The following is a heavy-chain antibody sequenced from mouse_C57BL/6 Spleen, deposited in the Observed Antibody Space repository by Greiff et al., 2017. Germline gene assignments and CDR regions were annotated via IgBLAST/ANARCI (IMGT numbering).Heavy chain of an antibody. Sequence: VKLVESGPGLVAPSQSLSITCTVSGSSLTSYAISWVRQPPGKGLEWLGVIWTGGGTNYNSALKSRLSISKDNSKSQVFLKMNSLQTDDTARYYCARTEKDDYEFAYWGQGTLVTVSA. CDR3: ARTEKDDYEFAY. CDR1: GSSLTSYA. D-gene: IGHD2-4*01. V-gene: IGHV2-9-1*01. J-gene: IGHJ3*01. CDR2: IWTGGGT.